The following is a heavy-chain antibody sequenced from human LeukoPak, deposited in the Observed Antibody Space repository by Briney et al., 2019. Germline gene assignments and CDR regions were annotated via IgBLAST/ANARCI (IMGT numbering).Heavy chain of an antibody. Sequence: ASVKVSCKASGYTFTDYYMHWVRQAPGQGLEWMGWINPNSGDTNYAQKFQGRVTMTRDTSISTAYMDLSRLRSDDTAVYYCARDSSSGYSFGSWGQGTLVTVSS. V-gene: IGHV1-2*02. CDR1: GYTFTDYY. J-gene: IGHJ4*02. D-gene: IGHD3-22*01. CDR3: ARDSSSGYSFGS. CDR2: INPNSGDT.